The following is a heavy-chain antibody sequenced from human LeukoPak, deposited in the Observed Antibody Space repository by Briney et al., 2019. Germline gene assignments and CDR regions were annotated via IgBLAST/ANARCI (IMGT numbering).Heavy chain of an antibody. J-gene: IGHJ4*02. V-gene: IGHV3-23*01. Sequence: GGSLRLSCAASGFTFSSYAMSWVRQAPGKGLEWVSAISSSAGSTNYADSVKGRFTISRDNSKNTLYLQINSLRAEDTAVYYCAKASDTPMVTMGVFGYWGQGTLVTVSS. CDR2: ISSSAGST. CDR1: GFTFSSYA. CDR3: AKASDTPMVTMGVFGY. D-gene: IGHD5-18*01.